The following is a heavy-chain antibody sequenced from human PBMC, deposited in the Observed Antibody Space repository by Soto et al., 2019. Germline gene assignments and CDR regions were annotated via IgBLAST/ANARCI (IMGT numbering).Heavy chain of an antibody. J-gene: IGHJ4*02. CDR1: GGSISSYY. Sequence: QVQLQESGPGLVKPSETLSLTCTVSGGSISSYYWSWIRQPPGKGLEWIGYMYYGGSTNYNPSLKSRVTIPVDTSKNQFSLKLSSVTAADTAVYYCASSAVAQYYFDYWGQGTLVTVSS. D-gene: IGHD6-19*01. V-gene: IGHV4-59*08. CDR2: MYYGGST. CDR3: ASSAVAQYYFDY.